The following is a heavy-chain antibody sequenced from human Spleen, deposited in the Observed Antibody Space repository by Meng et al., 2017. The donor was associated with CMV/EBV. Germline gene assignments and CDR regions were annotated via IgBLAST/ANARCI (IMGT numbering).Heavy chain of an antibody. CDR1: GFTFDGYA. Sequence: GGSLRLSCAASGFTFDGYAMHWVRQTPDKGLEWVSGISWNSGSIVYADSLKGRFTISRDNVKNTLYLQMNSLRVEDTALYYCAKDIDYYESSGFYYPGGSRAFDIWGQGIMVTVSS. J-gene: IGHJ3*02. V-gene: IGHV3-9*01. D-gene: IGHD3-22*01. CDR3: AKDIDYYESSGFYYPGGSRAFDI. CDR2: ISWNSGSI.